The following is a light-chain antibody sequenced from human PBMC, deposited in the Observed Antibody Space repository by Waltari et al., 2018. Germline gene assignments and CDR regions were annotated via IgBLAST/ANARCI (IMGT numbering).Light chain of an antibody. V-gene: IGKV2-30*02. Sequence: DVVMTQSPLALAVTLGPPASISCWSSQSLVQSDGSIFLNWFHQKPGQSPRRLIYKVSNRESGVPDRFSGSGSGTDFTLKISRVEAEDVGIYYCLQSSQWPYAFGQGTKLEIK. CDR1: QSLVQSDGSIF. CDR2: KVS. CDR3: LQSSQWPYA. J-gene: IGKJ2*01.